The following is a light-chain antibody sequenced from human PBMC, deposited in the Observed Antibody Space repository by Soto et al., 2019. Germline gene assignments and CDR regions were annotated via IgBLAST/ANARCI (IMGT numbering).Light chain of an antibody. CDR2: LGS. CDR1: QSLLHSSGYNY. Sequence: DIVMTQSPLSLRVTPGEPASISCRSSQSLLHSSGYNYLHWYLQKPGQSPQLLISLGSDRSSGVPDRFSGSGSGTDFTLNISRVEAEDVGVYYCMQPLQTPWTFGQGTKVDI. J-gene: IGKJ1*01. V-gene: IGKV2-28*01. CDR3: MQPLQTPWT.